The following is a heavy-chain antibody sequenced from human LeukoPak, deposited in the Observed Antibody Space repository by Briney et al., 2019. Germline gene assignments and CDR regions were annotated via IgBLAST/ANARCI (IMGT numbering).Heavy chain of an antibody. CDR3: ARVKTAALVPLFFDI. CDR2: ISYDGSNK. J-gene: IGHJ3*02. D-gene: IGHD6-13*01. Sequence: PGRSLRLSCAASGFTFSSYAMHWVRQAPGKGLEWVAVISYDGSNKYYADSVKGRFTISRDNSKNTLYLQMNSLRAEDTAVYYCARVKTAALVPLFFDIWGQGTMVTVSS. V-gene: IGHV3-30-3*01. CDR1: GFTFSSYA.